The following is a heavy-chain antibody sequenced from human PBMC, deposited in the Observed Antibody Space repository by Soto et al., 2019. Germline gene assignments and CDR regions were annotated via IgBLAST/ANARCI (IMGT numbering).Heavy chain of an antibody. CDR2: IRQDGSDK. D-gene: IGHD6-19*01. CDR3: ASPQQWLGQRGDFDY. Sequence: EAQLVESGGGLVQPGGSLRLSCAASGFTFSSYWMSWVRQAPGKGLEWVANIRQDGSDKYYVDSVKGRFTISRDNSKNSLYLQMNSLRAEDTAIYYCASPQQWLGQRGDFDYWGQGTLVTVSS. V-gene: IGHV3-7*05. J-gene: IGHJ4*02. CDR1: GFTFSSYW.